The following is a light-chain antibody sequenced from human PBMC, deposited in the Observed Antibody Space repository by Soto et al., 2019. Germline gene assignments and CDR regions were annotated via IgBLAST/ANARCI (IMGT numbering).Light chain of an antibody. CDR2: TTN. CDR1: SSNIGTSS. CDR3: AAWDDSLNGHV. Sequence: QSVLTQPHSASGTPGQRVTISCSGSSSNIGTSSVHWFQQLPGTAPKLLISTTNQWPSGVPDRFSGSKSGTSASLAISWLQSEDEADYYCAAWDDSLNGHVFGTGTKVTVL. J-gene: IGLJ1*01. V-gene: IGLV1-44*01.